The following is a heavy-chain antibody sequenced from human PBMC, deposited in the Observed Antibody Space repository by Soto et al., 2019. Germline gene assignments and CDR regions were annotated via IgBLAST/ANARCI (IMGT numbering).Heavy chain of an antibody. CDR2: MNPNNGDT. J-gene: IGHJ3*02. D-gene: IGHD6-13*01. Sequence: QVQLVQSGAEVKKPGASVKVSCKASGYTFTNYNINWVRQATGQGLEWMGWMNPNNGDTGYAQKFQGRVTMTRNTSISTAYMQLSSLRSEDTAVYYCARERSHSRSWSNSFDIWGQGTMVTVSS. V-gene: IGHV1-8*01. CDR1: GYTFTNYN. CDR3: ARERSHSRSWSNSFDI.